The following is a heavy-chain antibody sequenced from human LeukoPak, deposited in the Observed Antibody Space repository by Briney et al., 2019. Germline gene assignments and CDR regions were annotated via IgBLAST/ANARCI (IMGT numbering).Heavy chain of an antibody. D-gene: IGHD3-16*02. CDR2: ISYDGSNK. J-gene: IGHJ6*02. CDR1: GFTFSSYG. CDR3: VSVRDV. V-gene: IGHV3-30*03. Sequence: PGGSLRLSCAASGFTFSSYGMHWVRQAPGKGLEWVAVISYDGSNKYYADSVKGRFTISRDNSKNTLYLKMNSLRAEDTAVYYCVSVRDVWGQGTTVTVSS.